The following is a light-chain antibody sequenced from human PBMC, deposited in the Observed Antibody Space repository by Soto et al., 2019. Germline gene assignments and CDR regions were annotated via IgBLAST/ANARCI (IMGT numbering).Light chain of an antibody. Sequence: QSALTQPASLSGSPGQSITISCTGTSSDVGGYNSVSWYQQYPGKDPKLIIYEVTNRPSGVSDRVSGSPSGRTASLTISGLQTEDESTYYCSSYTITSTLIFGGGTKLTVL. CDR2: EVT. J-gene: IGLJ2*01. V-gene: IGLV2-14*03. CDR1: SSDVGGYNS. CDR3: SSYTITSTLI.